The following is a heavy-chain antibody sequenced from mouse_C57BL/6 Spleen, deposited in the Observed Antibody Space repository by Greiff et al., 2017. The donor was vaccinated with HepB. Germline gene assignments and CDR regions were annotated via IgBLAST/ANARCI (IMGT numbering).Heavy chain of an antibody. D-gene: IGHD1-1*01. J-gene: IGHJ2*01. CDR3: ATPNYDGSSFPYFDY. CDR1: GYSFTDYN. CDR2: INPNYGTT. Sequence: VQLKESGPELVKPGASVKISCKASGYSFTDYNMNWVKQSNGKSLEWIGVINPNYGTTSYNQKFKGKATLTVDQSSSTAYMQLNSLTSEDSAVYYCATPNYDGSSFPYFDYWGQGTTLTVAS. V-gene: IGHV1-39*01.